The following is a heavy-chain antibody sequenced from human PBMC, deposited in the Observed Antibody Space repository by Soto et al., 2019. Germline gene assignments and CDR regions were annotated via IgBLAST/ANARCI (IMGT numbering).Heavy chain of an antibody. J-gene: IGHJ4*02. D-gene: IGHD3-22*01. CDR2: ISSSAGST. Sequence: EVQLLESGGDLIQPGGSLRLSCAASGFTFSSYAMSWVRQAPGKGLGWASAISSSAGSTFYADSVKGRFTISRDNSRNILYLQMNSLRAEDTAIYYCAKYQPMTQPRPYFDYWGQGTLVTVSS. CDR3: AKYQPMTQPRPYFDY. V-gene: IGHV3-23*01. CDR1: GFTFSSYA.